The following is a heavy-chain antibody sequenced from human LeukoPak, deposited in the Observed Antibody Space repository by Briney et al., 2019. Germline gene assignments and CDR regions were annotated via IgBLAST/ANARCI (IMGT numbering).Heavy chain of an antibody. J-gene: IGHJ4*02. CDR3: ARDSGYSYGRDY. CDR1: GGTFSSYA. V-gene: IGHV1-69*04. Sequence: SVKVSCKASGGTFSSYAISWVRQAPGQWLEWMGRIIPILGIANYAQKFQGRVTITADKSTSTAYMELSSLRSEDTAVYYCARDSGYSYGRDYWGQGTLVTVSS. CDR2: IIPILGIA. D-gene: IGHD5-18*01.